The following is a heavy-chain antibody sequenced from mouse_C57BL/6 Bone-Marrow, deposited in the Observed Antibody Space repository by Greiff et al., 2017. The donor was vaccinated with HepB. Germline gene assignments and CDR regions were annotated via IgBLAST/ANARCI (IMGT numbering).Heavy chain of an antibody. CDR3: ARKIYYYGSSYRYFDG. D-gene: IGHD1-1*01. CDR1: GYAFSSSW. J-gene: IGHJ1*03. CDR2: IYPGDGDT. Sequence: QVQLQQSGPELVKPGASVKISCKASGYAFSSSWLNWVKQRPGKGLEWIGRIYPGDGDTNYNGKFKGKATLTADKSSSTAYMQLSSLTSEDSAVYFCARKIYYYGSSYRYFDGWGTGTTVTVSS. V-gene: IGHV1-82*01.